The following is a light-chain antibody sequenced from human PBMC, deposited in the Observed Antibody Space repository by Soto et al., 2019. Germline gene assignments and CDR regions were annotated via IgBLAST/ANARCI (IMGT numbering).Light chain of an antibody. CDR1: SSNIGSNT. CDR2: SNH. CDR3: ASCDDSLNGYV. V-gene: IGLV1-44*01. J-gene: IGLJ1*01. Sequence: QAVLTQPPSASGTPGQRVTISCSGSSSNIGSNTVNWYQQLPGTAPKLLIYSNHHRPSGVPDRFSGSKSGTSASLAISGLQSEDEADYYCASCDDSLNGYVFGTGTKVTV.